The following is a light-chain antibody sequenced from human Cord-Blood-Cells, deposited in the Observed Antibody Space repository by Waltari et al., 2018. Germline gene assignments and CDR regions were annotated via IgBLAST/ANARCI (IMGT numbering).Light chain of an antibody. CDR3: QQSYSTPRT. CDR2: AAS. CDR1: QSISSY. J-gene: IGKJ2*01. V-gene: IGKV1-39*01. Sequence: DIQMTQSPSSLSASVGDRVTITCRASQSISSYLNWYQQKPVKAPKLLIYAASSLQSGVPSRFSGIGSGTEFTLTSSSLQPEDFATYYCQQSYSTPRTVGQGTKLEIK.